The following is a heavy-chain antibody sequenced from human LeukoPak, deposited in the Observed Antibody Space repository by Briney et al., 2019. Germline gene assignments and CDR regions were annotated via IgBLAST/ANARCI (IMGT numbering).Heavy chain of an antibody. CDR2: IYYSGST. Sequence: GSLRLSCAASGFTFSSYSMNWVRQAPGKGLEWIGSIYYSGSTYYNPSLKSRVTISVDTSKNQFSLKLSSVTAADTAVYYCARHVVAVAGTVDYWGQGTLVTVSS. V-gene: IGHV4-39*01. CDR1: GFTFSSYSMN. CDR3: ARHVVAVAGTVDY. J-gene: IGHJ4*02. D-gene: IGHD6-19*01.